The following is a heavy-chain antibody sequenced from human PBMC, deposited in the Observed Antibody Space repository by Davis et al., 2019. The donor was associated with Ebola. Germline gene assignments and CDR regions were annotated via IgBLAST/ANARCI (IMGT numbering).Heavy chain of an antibody. Sequence: SETLSLTCAVYGGSFSGYYWSWIRQPPGKGLEWIGEINHSGSTNYNPSLKSRVTISVDTSKNQFSLKLSSVTAADTAVYYCARVGVMITFGGVIANDYWGQGTLVTVSS. CDR2: INHSGST. V-gene: IGHV4-34*01. J-gene: IGHJ4*02. CDR1: GGSFSGYY. D-gene: IGHD3-16*02. CDR3: ARVGVMITFGGVIANDY.